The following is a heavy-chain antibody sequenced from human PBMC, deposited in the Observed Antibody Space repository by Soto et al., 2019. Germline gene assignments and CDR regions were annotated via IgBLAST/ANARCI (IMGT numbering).Heavy chain of an antibody. J-gene: IGHJ4*02. CDR1: GGSISSSNW. V-gene: IGHV4-4*02. CDR3: ARGPPGLIAAAGTVMNY. D-gene: IGHD6-13*01. Sequence: SETLSLTCAVSGGSISSSNWWSWVRQPPGKGLEWIGEIYHSGSTNYNPSLKSRVTISVDKSKNQFSLKLSSVTAADTAVYYCARGPPGLIAAAGTVMNYWGQGTLVTVSS. CDR2: IYHSGST.